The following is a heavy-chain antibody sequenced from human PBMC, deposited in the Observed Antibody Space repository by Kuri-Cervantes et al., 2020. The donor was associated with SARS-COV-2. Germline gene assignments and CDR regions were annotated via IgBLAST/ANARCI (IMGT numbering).Heavy chain of an antibody. J-gene: IGHJ6*03. Sequence: ETLSLTCAASGFSLSRYTMNWVRQAPGKGLVWVSRINSDGSSTSYADSVKGRFTISKESGENSLYLHMNSLRGDDTAVYYCARVAGEGPIYYYYMDVWGKGTTVTVSS. CDR3: ARVAGEGPIYYYYMDV. CDR1: GFSLSRYT. V-gene: IGHV3-74*01. CDR2: INSDGSST. D-gene: IGHD2-21*01.